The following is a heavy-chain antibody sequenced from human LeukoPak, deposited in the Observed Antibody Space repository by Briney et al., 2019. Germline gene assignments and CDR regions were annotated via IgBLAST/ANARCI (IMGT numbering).Heavy chain of an antibody. CDR2: ISGSGGST. V-gene: IGHV3-23*01. J-gene: IGHJ4*02. Sequence: PGGSLRLSCAASGFTFSSYAMSWVRQAPGKGLEWVSAISGSGGSTYYADSVKGRFTISRDNSKNTLHLQMNSLRAEDTAVYYCAKDFRYCSGGSCYSYFDYWGQGTLVTVSS. CDR1: GFTFSSYA. CDR3: AKDFRYCSGGSCYSYFDY. D-gene: IGHD2-15*01.